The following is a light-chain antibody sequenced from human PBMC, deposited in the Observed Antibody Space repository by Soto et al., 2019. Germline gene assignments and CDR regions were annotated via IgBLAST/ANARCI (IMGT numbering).Light chain of an antibody. CDR2: DVT. CDR3: SSYTSISTYV. Sequence: QSVLTQPASVSGSPGQSITISCTGTSSAVGGYNFVSWYQQHPDKAPKLMIYDVTNRPSGVSNRFSGPKSGNTASLTISGLQAEDEADYYCSSYTSISTYVFGTGTKVTVL. CDR1: SSAVGGYNF. V-gene: IGLV2-14*01. J-gene: IGLJ1*01.